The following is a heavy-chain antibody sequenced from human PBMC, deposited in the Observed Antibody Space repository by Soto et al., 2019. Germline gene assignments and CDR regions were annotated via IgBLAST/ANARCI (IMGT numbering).Heavy chain of an antibody. CDR1: GGSISSGGYY. V-gene: IGHV4-31*03. D-gene: IGHD3-16*02. J-gene: IGHJ4*02. CDR3: ARDRPTFGGVIVTPGGFDY. CDR2: IYYSGST. Sequence: PSETLSLTCTVSGGSISSGGYYGIWIRQHPGKVLEWIGYIYYSGSTYYNPSLKSRVTISVDTSKNQFSLKLSSVTAADTAVYYCARDRPTFGGVIVTPGGFDYWGQGTLVTVSS.